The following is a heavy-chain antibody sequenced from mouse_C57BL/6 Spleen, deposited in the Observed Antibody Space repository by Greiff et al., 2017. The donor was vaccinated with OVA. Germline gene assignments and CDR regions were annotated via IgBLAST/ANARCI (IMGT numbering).Heavy chain of an antibody. V-gene: IGHV1-9*01. CDR3: ALDSSGYDAMDY. D-gene: IGHD3-2*02. J-gene: IGHJ4*01. Sequence: VQLQQSGAELMKPGASVKLSCKATGYTFTGYWIEWVKQRPGHGLEWIGELLPGSGSTNYTEKFKGKATFTADTSSNTAYMQLSSLTTEDSAIYYCALDSSGYDAMDYWGQGTSVTVSS. CDR2: LLPGSGST. CDR1: GYTFTGYW.